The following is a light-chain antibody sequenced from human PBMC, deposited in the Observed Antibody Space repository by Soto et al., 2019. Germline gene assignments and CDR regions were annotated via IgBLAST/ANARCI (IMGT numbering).Light chain of an antibody. CDR3: QQRNVWPPVT. CDR1: ASFTNF. J-gene: IGKJ5*01. Sequence: EFVLTQDTGTLSLPPGEGSTVCCSASASFTNFLAWYQQKPRQAPRLLIDGAFNRATGIPARFSGSGSGTDFTLTISSLEPEDSAVYYCQQRNVWPPVTFGQGTRLEN. CDR2: GAF. V-gene: IGKV3-11*01.